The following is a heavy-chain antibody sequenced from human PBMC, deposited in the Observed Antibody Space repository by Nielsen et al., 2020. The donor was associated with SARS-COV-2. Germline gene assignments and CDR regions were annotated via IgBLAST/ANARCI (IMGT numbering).Heavy chain of an antibody. CDR2: ISGSGGST. CDR1: GFTFGDYA. V-gene: IGHV3-23*01. D-gene: IGHD3-22*01. J-gene: IGHJ4*02. Sequence: GGSLRLSCTASGFTFGDYAMSWVRQAPGKGLEWVSAISGSGGSTYYADSVKGRFTISRDNSKNTLYLQMNSLRAEDTAVYYCAKDLGSSGYYDYWGQGTLVTVSS. CDR3: AKDLGSSGYYDY.